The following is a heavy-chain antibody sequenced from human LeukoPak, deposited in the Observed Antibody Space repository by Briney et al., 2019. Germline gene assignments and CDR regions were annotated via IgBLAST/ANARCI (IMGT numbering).Heavy chain of an antibody. V-gene: IGHV4-34*01. D-gene: IGHD6-6*01. CDR1: GGSFSGYY. Sequence: PSETLSLTCAVYGGSFSGYYWSWIRQPPGKGLEWIGEINHSGSTNYNPSLKSRVTISVDTSKNQFSLKLSSVTAADTAVYYCARVLALSTDSIAARPWGQGTLVTVSS. CDR3: ARVLALSTDSIAARP. J-gene: IGHJ5*02. CDR2: INHSGST.